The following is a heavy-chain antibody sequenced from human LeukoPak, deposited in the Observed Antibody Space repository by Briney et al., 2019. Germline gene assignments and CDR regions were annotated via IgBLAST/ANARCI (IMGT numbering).Heavy chain of an antibody. J-gene: IGHJ4*02. V-gene: IGHV2-5*01. CDR2: IYWNDDK. D-gene: IGHD3-22*01. CDR3: ARPHISGYYYRFDN. Sequence: SGPTLVKPTQTLALTCTFSGFSLSSRGAGVGLIRQPPGKALEWLAVIYWNDDKRYSPSLKSRLTITKDTSKNQVVLKMTNMDPVETATYFCARPHISGYYYRFDNWGQGTLVTASS. CDR1: GFSLSSRGAG.